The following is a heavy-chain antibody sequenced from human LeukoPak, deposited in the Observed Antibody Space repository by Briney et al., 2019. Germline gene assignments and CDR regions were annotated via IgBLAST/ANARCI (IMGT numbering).Heavy chain of an antibody. D-gene: IGHD5-24*01. Sequence: ASVKVSCKASGYTFTGYYMHWVRQAPGQGLEWMGWINPNSGGTNYAQKFQGRVTMTRDTSISTAYMELSGLRSDDTAVYYCARDRSKMATISDYWGQGTLVTVSS. J-gene: IGHJ4*02. V-gene: IGHV1-2*02. CDR2: INPNSGGT. CDR1: GYTFTGYY. CDR3: ARDRSKMATISDY.